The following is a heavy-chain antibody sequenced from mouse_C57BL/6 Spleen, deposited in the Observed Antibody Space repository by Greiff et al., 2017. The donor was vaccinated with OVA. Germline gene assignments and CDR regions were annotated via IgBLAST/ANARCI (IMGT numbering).Heavy chain of an antibody. CDR1: GYTFTSYW. Sequence: QVQLQQPGAELVKPGASVKLSCKASGYTFTSYWMHWVKQRPGQGLEWIGMIHPNSGSTNYNEKFKSKATLTVDKSSSTAYMQLSSLTSEDSAVYYCARLGLGGYFDCWGQSTTLTVSS. CDR2: IHPNSGST. CDR3: ARLGLGGYFDC. D-gene: IGHD2-14*01. V-gene: IGHV1-64*01. J-gene: IGHJ2*01.